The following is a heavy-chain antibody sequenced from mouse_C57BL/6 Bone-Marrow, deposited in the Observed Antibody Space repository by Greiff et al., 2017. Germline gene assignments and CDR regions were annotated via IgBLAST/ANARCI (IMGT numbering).Heavy chain of an antibody. CDR1: GYTFTSYW. J-gene: IGHJ3*01. V-gene: IGHV1-69*01. CDR2: IDPSDSYT. D-gene: IGHD5-1-1*01. CDR3: AREGGNNYPFAY. Sequence: QVQLQQPGAELVMPGASVKLSCTASGYTFTSYWMHWVKPRPGQGLEWIGEIDPSDSYTNYNQKFKGKSTLTVDTSASTAYMQLSSLTSEDSAVYYCAREGGNNYPFAYWGQGTLVTVSA.